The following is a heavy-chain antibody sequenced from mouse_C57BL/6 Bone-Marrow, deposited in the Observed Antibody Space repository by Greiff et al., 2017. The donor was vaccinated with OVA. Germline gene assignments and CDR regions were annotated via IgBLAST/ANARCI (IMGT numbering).Heavy chain of an antibody. V-gene: IGHV5-16*01. CDR2: INYDGSST. D-gene: IGHD2-4*01. CDR1: GFTFSDYY. CDR3: AREDYDGAGWFAY. J-gene: IGHJ3*01. Sequence: EVMLVESEGGLVQPGSSMKLSCTASGFTFSDYYMAWVRQVPEKGLEWVANINYDGSSTYYLDSLKSRFIISRDNAKNILYLQMSSLKSEDTATYYCAREDYDGAGWFAYWGQGTLVTVSA.